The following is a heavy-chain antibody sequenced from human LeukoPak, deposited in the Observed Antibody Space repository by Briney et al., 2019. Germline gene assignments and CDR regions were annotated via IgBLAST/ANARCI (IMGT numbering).Heavy chain of an antibody. CDR2: ISAYNGNT. J-gene: IGHJ5*02. V-gene: IGHV1-18*01. CDR1: GYTFTSYG. CDR3: ARAASAIVVVPAAIHPEFDP. D-gene: IGHD2-2*01. Sequence: ASVKVSCKASGYTFTSYGISWVRQAPGQGLEWMGWISAYNGNTNYARKLQGRVTMTTDTSTSTAYMELRSLRSDDTAVYYCARAASAIVVVPAAIHPEFDPWGQGTLVTVSS.